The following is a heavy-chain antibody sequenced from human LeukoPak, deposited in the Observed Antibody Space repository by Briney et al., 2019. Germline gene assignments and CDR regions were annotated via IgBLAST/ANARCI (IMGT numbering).Heavy chain of an antibody. CDR3: AKRGVVIRVILVGFHKEAYYFDS. J-gene: IGHJ4*02. V-gene: IGHV3-23*01. CDR1: GITLSNYG. D-gene: IGHD3-22*01. Sequence: PGGPLRLPCAVSGITLSNYGMTWFRRAPGKGLEWVAGISDTGGRINYADSVKGRFTISRDNPKNTLYLQMNSLRAEDTAVYFCAKRGVVIRVILVGFHKEAYYFDSWGQGALVTVSS. CDR2: ISDTGGRI.